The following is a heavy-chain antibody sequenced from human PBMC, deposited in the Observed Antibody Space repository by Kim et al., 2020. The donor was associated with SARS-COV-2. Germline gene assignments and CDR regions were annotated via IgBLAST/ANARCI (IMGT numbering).Heavy chain of an antibody. Sequence: SETLSLTCTVSGGSISSGGYYWSWIRQHPGKGLEWIGHIYYSGSTYYNPSLKSRVTISVDTSKNQFSLKLSSVTAADTAVYYCARGPVRSVIVVVPAARGIDYWGQGTLVTVSS. V-gene: IGHV4-31*03. CDR3: ARGPVRSVIVVVPAARGIDY. CDR2: IYYSGST. J-gene: IGHJ4*02. CDR1: GGSISSGGYY. D-gene: IGHD2-2*01.